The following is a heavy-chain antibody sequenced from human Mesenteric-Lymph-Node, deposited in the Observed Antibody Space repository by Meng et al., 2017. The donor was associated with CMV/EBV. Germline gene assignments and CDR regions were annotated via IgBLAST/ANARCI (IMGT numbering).Heavy chain of an antibody. CDR2: IYPGDSDT. D-gene: IGHD3-10*01. CDR1: GRSFTSYW. CDR3: ASSTRGDDNFDY. Sequence: GESLKISCKGSGRSFTSYWIGWVRQMPGKGLEWMGIIYPGDSDTEYSPSFQGQVTVSVDKSLSTAYLQWSSLKASYTAMYYCASSTRGDDNFDYWGQGTLVTVSS. V-gene: IGHV5-51*01. J-gene: IGHJ4*02.